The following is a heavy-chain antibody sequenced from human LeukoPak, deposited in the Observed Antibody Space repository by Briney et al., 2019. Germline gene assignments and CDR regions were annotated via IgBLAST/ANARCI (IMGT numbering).Heavy chain of an antibody. Sequence: PSETLSLTCTVSGGSISSYYWSWIRQPPGKGLEWIGYIYYSGSTNYNPSLKSRVTISVDTSKNQFSLKLSSVTAADTAVYYCASRGPFDYWGQGTLVTVSS. CDR1: GGSISSYY. CDR3: ASRGPFDY. V-gene: IGHV4-59*12. CDR2: IYYSGST. J-gene: IGHJ4*02.